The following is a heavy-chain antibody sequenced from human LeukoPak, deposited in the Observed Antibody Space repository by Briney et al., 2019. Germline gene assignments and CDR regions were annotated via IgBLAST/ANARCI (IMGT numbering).Heavy chain of an antibody. CDR3: RSMITFGGL. J-gene: IGHJ4*02. CDR2: ISYDGSNK. Sequence: GGPLRLSCAASGFTFSSYGMHWVRQAPGKGLEWVAVISYDGSNKYYADSVKGRFTISRDNSKNTLYLQMNSLRAEDTAVYYCRSMITFGGLWGQGTLVTVSS. CDR1: GFTFSSYG. D-gene: IGHD3-16*01. V-gene: IGHV3-30*03.